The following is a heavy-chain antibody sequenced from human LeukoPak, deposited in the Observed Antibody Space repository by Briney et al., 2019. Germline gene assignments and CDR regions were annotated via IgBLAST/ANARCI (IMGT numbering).Heavy chain of an antibody. D-gene: IGHD3-22*01. CDR1: GYTFTNYG. CDR3: ARVPLHDSSGHYYPH. CDR2: INGGNGNA. V-gene: IGHV1-3*01. Sequence: ASVKVSCKTSGYTFTNYGMHWVRQAPGQRLEWMGWINGGNGNAKYSQNFQGRVTIIRDTSASTAYMELRSLRSEDTAVYYCARVPLHDSSGHYYPHWGQGTLVTVSS. J-gene: IGHJ1*01.